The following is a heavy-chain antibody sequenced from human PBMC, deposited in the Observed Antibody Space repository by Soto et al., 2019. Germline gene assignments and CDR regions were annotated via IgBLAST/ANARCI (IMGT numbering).Heavy chain of an antibody. V-gene: IGHV1-69*01. CDR3: TRGWGHDSSDLYYAY. J-gene: IGHJ4*02. Sequence: QVQLVQSGAEVKKPGSSVKVSCKASGGTFSRYAISWVRQAPGQGLEWMGGIIPMFGTANYAQKFKGRVTITADESTSTAYMELRGLRSEDTAISYCTRGWGHDSSDLYYAYWGQGTLLTVSS. D-gene: IGHD3-22*01. CDR1: GGTFSRYA. CDR2: IIPMFGTA.